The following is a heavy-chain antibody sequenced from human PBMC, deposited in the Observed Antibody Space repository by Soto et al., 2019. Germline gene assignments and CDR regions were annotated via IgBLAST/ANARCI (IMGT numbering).Heavy chain of an antibody. CDR3: AASIFYYGMDV. CDR2: IYPGDSDT. J-gene: IGHJ6*02. CDR1: GYNFPYFW. Sequence: GESLKISCEGSGYNFPYFWITWVRQMPGKGPEWMGIIYPGDSDTKYNPSFQGQVTISADKSITTTYLQWSSLKASDTAIYYCAASIFYYGMDVWGQGTAVTVSS. V-gene: IGHV5-51*01.